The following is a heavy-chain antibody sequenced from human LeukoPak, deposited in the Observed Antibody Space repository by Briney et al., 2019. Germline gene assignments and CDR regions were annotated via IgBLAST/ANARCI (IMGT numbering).Heavy chain of an antibody. D-gene: IGHD6-13*01. J-gene: IGHJ5*02. CDR3: AKDLVSSSFNWFDP. CDR1: GFTFSSYA. Sequence: GGSLRLSCAASGFTFSSYAMSWVRQAPGKGLEWVSAISGSGGSTYYADSVKGRFTNSRDNSKNTLYLQMNSLRAEDTAVYYCAKDLVSSSFNWFDPWGQGTLVTVSS. V-gene: IGHV3-23*01. CDR2: ISGSGGST.